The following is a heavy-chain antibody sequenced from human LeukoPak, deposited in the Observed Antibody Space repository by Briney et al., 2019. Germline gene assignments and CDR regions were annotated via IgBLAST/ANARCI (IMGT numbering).Heavy chain of an antibody. D-gene: IGHD3-9*01. CDR1: GDSISSNNNY. V-gene: IGHV4-39*07. CDR3: ARVYYDILSTRRHYFDY. J-gene: IGHJ4*02. Sequence: SETLSLTCTVSGDSISSNNNYWAWIRQPPGKGLEWIGSIYYSGSTYCNPSLKSRLTLSRDTSKNQFSLKVNSVTAADTAVYYCARVYYDILSTRRHYFDYWGQGTLVTVSS. CDR2: IYYSGST.